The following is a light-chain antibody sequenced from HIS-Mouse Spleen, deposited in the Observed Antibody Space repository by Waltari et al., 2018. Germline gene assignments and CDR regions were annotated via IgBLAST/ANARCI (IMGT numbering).Light chain of an antibody. V-gene: IGLV1-47*01. J-gene: IGLJ3*02. CDR3: AAWDDSLSGPV. CDR2: RNT. CDR1: SSNIGSNY. Sequence: QSVLTQPPSASGTPGQRVTISCSGSSSNIGSNYVYWYQQLPGTAPRRLIYRNTQLPSGVPDRFSGSKSGTSASLAISGLRSEDEADYYCAAWDDSLSGPVFGGGTKLTVL.